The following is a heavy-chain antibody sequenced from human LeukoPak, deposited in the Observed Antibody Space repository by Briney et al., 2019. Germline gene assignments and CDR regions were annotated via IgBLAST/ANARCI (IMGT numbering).Heavy chain of an antibody. J-gene: IGHJ3*02. CDR2: IYYSGST. CDR3: ARENTHDIAVAGRDAFDI. CDR1: GGSISSCY. D-gene: IGHD6-19*01. Sequence: PSETLSLTCTVSGGSISSCYWSWIRDPPGKGLEWIGYIYYSGSTNYNPSLKSRVTISVDTSKNQFSLKLSSVTAADTAVYYCARENTHDIAVAGRDAFDIWGQGTMVTVSS. V-gene: IGHV4-59*01.